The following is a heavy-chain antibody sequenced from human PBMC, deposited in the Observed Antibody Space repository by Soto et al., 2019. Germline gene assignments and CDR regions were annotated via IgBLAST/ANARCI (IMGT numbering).Heavy chain of an antibody. J-gene: IGHJ4*02. D-gene: IGHD3-3*01. V-gene: IGHV1-3*01. CDR3: AREHDDWSGYSFDF. Sequence: ASVKVSCKASGYTITGRQMYWVRQAPGQRLEWMGWINVATGNTKYSQHFQGRVTITRDTSASTAYMELNGLTSDDTAIYYCAREHDDWSGYSFDFWGQGTLVTVSS. CDR1: GYTITGRQ. CDR2: INVATGNT.